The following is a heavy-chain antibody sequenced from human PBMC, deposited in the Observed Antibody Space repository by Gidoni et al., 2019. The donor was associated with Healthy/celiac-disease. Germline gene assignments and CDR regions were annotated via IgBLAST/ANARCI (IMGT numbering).Heavy chain of an antibody. CDR2: ISGDGGST. D-gene: IGHD7-27*01. Sequence: VQLVESGGGVVQPGVSMRLPCAASGFTFDDQAKHWVRQAPGKGLEWVALISGDGGSTYDADSVKSRFTISRNNSKNYLYLQKSRLRADDAALYYCARDIHSGADGEHWGQGTLVTVSS. CDR1: GFTFDDQA. J-gene: IGHJ1*01. V-gene: IGHV3-43*02. CDR3: ARDIHSGADGEH.